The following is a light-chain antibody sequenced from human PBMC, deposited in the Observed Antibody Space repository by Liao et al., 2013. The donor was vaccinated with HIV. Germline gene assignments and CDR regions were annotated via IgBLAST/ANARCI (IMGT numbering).Light chain of an antibody. CDR3: QAWDPNTLFV. CDR2: RDN. V-gene: IGLV3-1*01. Sequence: SFGLTQPPSVSVSPGQTATITCSGHKLSDKFTSWYQQRPGQSPLLVMYRDNKRPSGIPERFSGSSSGNTATLTVSGTQPIDEADYYCQAWDPNTLFVFGPGTKVTVL. CDR1: KLSDKF. J-gene: IGLJ1*01.